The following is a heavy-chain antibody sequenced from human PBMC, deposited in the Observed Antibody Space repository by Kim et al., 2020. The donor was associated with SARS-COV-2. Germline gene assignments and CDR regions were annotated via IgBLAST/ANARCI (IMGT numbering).Heavy chain of an antibody. V-gene: IGHV1-69*06. Sequence: SVKVSCKASGGTFSSYAISWVRQAPGQGLEWMGGIIPIFGTANYAQKFQGRVTITADKSTSTAYMELSSLRSEDTAVYYCARAYGGSAPRAFDIWGQGTMVTVSS. CDR1: GGTFSSYA. J-gene: IGHJ3*02. CDR3: ARAYGGSAPRAFDI. D-gene: IGHD5-12*01. CDR2: IIPIFGTA.